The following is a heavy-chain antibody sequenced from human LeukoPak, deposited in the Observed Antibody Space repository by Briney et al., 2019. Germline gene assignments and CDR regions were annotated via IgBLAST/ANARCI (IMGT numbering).Heavy chain of an antibody. J-gene: IGHJ5*02. V-gene: IGHV4-30-4*07. CDR2: IYYSGST. CDR3: ARAPICGGDCYDWFDP. Sequence: PSQTLSLTCAVSGGSISSGGYSWSWIRQPPGKGLEWIGYIYYSGSTYYNPSLKSRVTISVDTSKNQFSLKLSSVTAADTAVYYCARAPICGGDCYDWFDPWGQGTLVTVSS. CDR1: GGSISSGGYS. D-gene: IGHD2-21*02.